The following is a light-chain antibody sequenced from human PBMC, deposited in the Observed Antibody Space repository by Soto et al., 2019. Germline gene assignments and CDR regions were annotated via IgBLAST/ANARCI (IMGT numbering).Light chain of an antibody. CDR2: GSS. J-gene: IGKJ4*01. Sequence: EIVLTQSLGTLSLSPGQRATLSCRASQNIRSNYVAWYQQKPGQAPRLLIFGSSSTATGIPDRFSASGSGTDVTLTISRLEPEDFAVYYCQQYGYEPLTFGGGTKVEI. CDR1: QNIRSNY. V-gene: IGKV3-20*01. CDR3: QQYGYEPLT.